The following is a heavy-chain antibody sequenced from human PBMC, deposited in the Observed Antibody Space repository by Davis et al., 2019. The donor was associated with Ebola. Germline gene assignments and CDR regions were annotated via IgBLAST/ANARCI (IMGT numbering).Heavy chain of an antibody. CDR1: GFTLTNAW. V-gene: IGHV3-15*01. J-gene: IGHJ4*02. CDR2: IKSKSDGGTT. CDR3: TPGQGAH. Sequence: PGGSLRLSCAASGFTLTNAWMSWVRQAPGKGLEWVGLIKSKSDGGTTETAAPVKGRFAISRDESANTMYLHMTSLKMEDTAVYYCTPGQGAHWGQGALVFVSS.